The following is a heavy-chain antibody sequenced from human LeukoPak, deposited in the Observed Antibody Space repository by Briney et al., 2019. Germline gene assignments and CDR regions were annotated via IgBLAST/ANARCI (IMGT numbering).Heavy chain of an antibody. V-gene: IGHV3-21*01. CDR2: ISSSSSYI. D-gene: IGHD2-2*01. CDR3: AREVTQYQLVGYFDL. J-gene: IGHJ2*01. CDR1: GFTFSSYS. Sequence: GGSLRLSCAASGFTFSSYSMNWVRQAPGKGLEWVSSISSSSSYIYYADSVKGRFTISRDNAKNSLYLQMNSLRAEDTAVYYCAREVTQYQLVGYFDLWGRGTLVTVSS.